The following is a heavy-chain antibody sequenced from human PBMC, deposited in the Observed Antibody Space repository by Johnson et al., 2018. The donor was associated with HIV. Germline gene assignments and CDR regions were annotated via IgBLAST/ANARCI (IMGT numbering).Heavy chain of an antibody. CDR3: AKDSFFYDSAFDI. CDR2: ISLDGSNK. V-gene: IGHV3-30*04. D-gene: IGHD3-22*01. Sequence: QVQLVESGGGVVQPGRSLRLSCAASGFTFSNYAMHWVRQAPGKGLEWVSVISLDGSNKYYADSVKGRFTISRDNSKNTLYLQMNSLRAEDTAVYYCAKDSFFYDSAFDIWGQGTMVTVSS. CDR1: GFTFSNYA. J-gene: IGHJ3*02.